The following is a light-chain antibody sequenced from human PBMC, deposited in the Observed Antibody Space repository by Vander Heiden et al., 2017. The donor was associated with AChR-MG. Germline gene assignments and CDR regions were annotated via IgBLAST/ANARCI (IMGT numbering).Light chain of an antibody. J-gene: IGKJ4*01. V-gene: IGKV3-20*01. CDR1: QSVSSSY. CDR2: GAS. Sequence: EIVLTQSPGTLSLSPGERATLSCRASQSVSSSYLAWYQQKPAQAPRLLIYGASSRATGFPDRFSGSGYGTDFTLTISRLEPEDFAVYYCQQDGSSPPLTFGGATKVEIK. CDR3: QQDGSSPPLT.